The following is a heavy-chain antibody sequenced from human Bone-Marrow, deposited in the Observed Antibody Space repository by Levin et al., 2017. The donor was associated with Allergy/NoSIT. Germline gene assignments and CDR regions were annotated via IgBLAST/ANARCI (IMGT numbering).Heavy chain of an antibody. CDR3: AKGGEWDAFDI. D-gene: IGHD3-16*01. J-gene: IGHJ3*02. V-gene: IGHV3-23*01. CDR2: IIGSGDSK. CDR1: GFMFSSYA. Sequence: ETLSLTCAASGFMFSSYAMSWVRQAPGKGLEWVSAIIGSGDSKYYEDSVKGRFTMSRDNSKNTVYLQMNSLRAEDTAVYYCAKGGEWDAFDIWGQGTLVTVSS.